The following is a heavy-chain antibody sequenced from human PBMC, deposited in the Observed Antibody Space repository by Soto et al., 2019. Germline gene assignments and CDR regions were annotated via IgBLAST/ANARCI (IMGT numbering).Heavy chain of an antibody. CDR2: IWYDGSNK. D-gene: IGHD3-3*02. J-gene: IGHJ3*02. CDR3: ARDPTLGAFDI. Sequence: GGSLRLSCAASGVTFSSYGMHWVRQAPGKGLEWVAVIWYDGSNKYYADSVKGRFTISRDNSKNTLYLQMNSLRAEDTAVYYCARDPTLGAFDIWGQGTMVTVSS. V-gene: IGHV3-33*08. CDR1: GVTFSSYG.